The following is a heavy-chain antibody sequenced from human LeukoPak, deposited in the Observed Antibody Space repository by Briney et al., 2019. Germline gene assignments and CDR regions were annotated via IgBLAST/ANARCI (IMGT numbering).Heavy chain of an antibody. CDR1: GYSFTRYW. CDR2: IYPGDSDT. D-gene: IGHD3-16*01. J-gene: IGHJ6*03. V-gene: IGHV5-51*01. Sequence: RGESLKISCKGSGYSFTRYWIGWVRPMPGKVLEWMGIIYPGDSDTRYSPSFQGQVTISADKSITTAYLQWRRLKATDTAMYYCARLSARPFEDNYYMDFCGKGTAAAVSS. CDR3: ARLSARPFEDNYYMDF.